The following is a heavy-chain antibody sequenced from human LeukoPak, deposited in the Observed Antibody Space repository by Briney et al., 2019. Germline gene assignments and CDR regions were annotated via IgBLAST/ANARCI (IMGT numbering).Heavy chain of an antibody. J-gene: IGHJ6*04. CDR1: GFTFNSYA. D-gene: IGHD3-3*01. CDR2: LSDSSGNT. V-gene: IGHV3-23*01. Sequence: PGGSLRLSCAASGFTFNSYAMSWLRPAPGKGLEWVSSLSDSSGNTYYAASVKGRLTISRHDSKTTLYLKMNSLRAEDTAVYYCAKDRITVFGVVPDVWGKGTTVTVSS. CDR3: AKDRITVFGVVPDV.